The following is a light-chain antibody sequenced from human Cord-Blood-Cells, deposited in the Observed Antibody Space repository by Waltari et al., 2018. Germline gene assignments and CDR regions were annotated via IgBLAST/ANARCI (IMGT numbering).Light chain of an antibody. CDR1: QAISSW. CDR2: AAS. J-gene: IGKJ3*01. CDR3: QQYTSYPFS. V-gene: IGKV1D-16*01. Sequence: DIQLTQSPSSLSASVGDRLTISSRASQAISSWLASYQPKPENAPKSLLYAASSLQSGVPSRFRGSGSGTEFTLTISSLQPEDFATYYCQQYTSYPFSFGPGPKVDIK.